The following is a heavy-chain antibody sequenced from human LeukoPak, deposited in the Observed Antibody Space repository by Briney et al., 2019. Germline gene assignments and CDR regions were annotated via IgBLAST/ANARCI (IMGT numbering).Heavy chain of an antibody. CDR1: GGTFSSYT. V-gene: IGHV1-69*02. J-gene: IGHJ5*02. CDR3: ARATQGQLGRNWFDP. Sequence: GASVKVSCKASGGTFSSYTISWVRQAPGQGLEWMGRIIPILGIANYAQKFQGRVTITADKSTSTAYMELSSLRSEDTAVYYCARATQGQLGRNWFDPWGQGTLVTVSS. D-gene: IGHD6-6*01. CDR2: IIPILGIA.